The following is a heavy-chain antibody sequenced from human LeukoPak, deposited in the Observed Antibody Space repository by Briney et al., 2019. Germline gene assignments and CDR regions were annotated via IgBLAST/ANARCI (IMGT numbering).Heavy chain of an antibody. CDR2: ISGSSDTT. V-gene: IGHV3-23*01. J-gene: IGHJ4*02. CDR1: GFTFSSYA. D-gene: IGHD3-16*01. Sequence: GGSLRLSCAGSGFTFSSYAMSLVRQAPGEGLEWVSVISGSSDTTYYADSVKGRFIISRDNSKNTLYQQMNSLRAEDTAVYYCAKRIGGVNSFDHWGQGTLVTVSS. CDR3: AKRIGGVNSFDH.